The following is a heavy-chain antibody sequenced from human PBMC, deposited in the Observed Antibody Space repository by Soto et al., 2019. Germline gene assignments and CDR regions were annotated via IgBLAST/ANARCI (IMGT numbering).Heavy chain of an antibody. D-gene: IGHD4-17*01. CDR3: ARDSVGDYGGSFDY. CDR2: IWYDGSNK. CDR1: GFTFSSYG. V-gene: IGHV3-33*01. J-gene: IGHJ4*02. Sequence: QVQLVESGGGVVQPGRSLRLSCAASGFTFSSYGMHWVRQAPGKGLEWVAVIWYDGSNKYYADSVKGRFTISRDNSKNTLYLQMKSLRAEDTAVYYCARDSVGDYGGSFDYWGQGTLVTVSS.